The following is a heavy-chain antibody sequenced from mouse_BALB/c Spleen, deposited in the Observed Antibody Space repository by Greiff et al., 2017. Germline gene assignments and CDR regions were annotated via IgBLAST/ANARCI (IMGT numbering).Heavy chain of an antibody. CDR1: GYTFTDYA. Sequence: VQLQQSGPELVRPGVSVKISCKGSGYTFTDYAMHWVKQSHAKSLEWIGVISTYYGNTNYNQKFKGKATMTVDKSSSTAYMELARLTSEDSAIYYCAIWGGTPPWFAYWGQGTLVTVSA. CDR2: ISTYYGNT. D-gene: IGHD4-1*01. CDR3: AIWGGTPPWFAY. J-gene: IGHJ3*01. V-gene: IGHV1-67*01.